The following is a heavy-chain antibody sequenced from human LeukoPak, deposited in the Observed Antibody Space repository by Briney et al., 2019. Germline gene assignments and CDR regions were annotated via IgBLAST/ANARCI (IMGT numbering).Heavy chain of an antibody. CDR3: ARGKKLDFWSGSMYYFDY. Sequence: SETLSLTCTVSGGSISSGSYYWSWIRQPAGKGLEWIGRIYTSGSTNYNPSLKSRVTISVDTSKNQFSLKLSSVTAADTAVYYCARGKKLDFWSGSMYYFDYWGQGTLVTVSS. V-gene: IGHV4-61*02. CDR1: GGSISSGSYY. J-gene: IGHJ4*02. CDR2: IYTSGST. D-gene: IGHD3-3*01.